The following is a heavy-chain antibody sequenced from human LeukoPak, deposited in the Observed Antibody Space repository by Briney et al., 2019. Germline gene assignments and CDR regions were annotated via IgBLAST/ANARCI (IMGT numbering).Heavy chain of an antibody. D-gene: IGHD5-18*01. V-gene: IGHV4-31*03. CDR2: IFYNGTT. J-gene: IGHJ4*02. CDR3: ARDRMDTASAFFFDY. CDR1: GGSIISYGYY. Sequence: SETLSLTCSVSGGSIISYGYYWTWIRQYPGKGLEWIGNIFYNGTTYYNPSFKGRVTVSGDTPKNQFSLNLNSLTAADTAVYYCARDRMDTASAFFFDYWGQGTLVTVSS.